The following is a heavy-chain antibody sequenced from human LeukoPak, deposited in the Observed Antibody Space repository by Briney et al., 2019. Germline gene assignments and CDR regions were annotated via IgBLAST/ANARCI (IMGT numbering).Heavy chain of an antibody. CDR2: ISDSGGTT. CDR1: GFTFSSYA. Sequence: GGSLRLSCAASGFTFSSYAMSWVRQAPGKGLEWVSAISDSGGTTYYADSVKGRFTISRDNSKNTLYFQMNSLRADDTAVYYCAKSPYSTTLYYFHYWGQGTLVTVSS. V-gene: IGHV3-23*01. CDR3: AKSPYSTTLYYFHY. D-gene: IGHD6-13*01. J-gene: IGHJ4*02.